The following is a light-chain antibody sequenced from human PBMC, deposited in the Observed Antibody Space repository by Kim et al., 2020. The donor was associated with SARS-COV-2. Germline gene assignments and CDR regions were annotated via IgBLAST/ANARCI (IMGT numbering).Light chain of an antibody. Sequence: LSVSPGEIANRTCRAGQGVSSSYLAWYQQKPGQDTRLLIYGASTRATGIADRFSGGGSGRDFTLPISRLEPEDFAVYYCQHYGSSFGQGTKLEIK. CDR1: QGVSSSY. CDR2: GAS. J-gene: IGKJ2*01. V-gene: IGKV3-20*01. CDR3: QHYGSS.